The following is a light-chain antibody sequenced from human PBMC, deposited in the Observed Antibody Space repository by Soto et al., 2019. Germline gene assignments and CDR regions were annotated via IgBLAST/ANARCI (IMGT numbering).Light chain of an antibody. V-gene: IGKV3-11*01. CDR1: RSVSSY. CDR3: QQRSNWPPIT. J-gene: IGKJ5*01. Sequence: IVLTQSPATLSLSPGERATLSCRASRSVSSYLAWYQQKPGQAPRLLIYDASNRATGIPARFSGSGSGTDFTPTISSLEPEDFAVYYCQQRSNWPPITFGQGTRLEN. CDR2: DAS.